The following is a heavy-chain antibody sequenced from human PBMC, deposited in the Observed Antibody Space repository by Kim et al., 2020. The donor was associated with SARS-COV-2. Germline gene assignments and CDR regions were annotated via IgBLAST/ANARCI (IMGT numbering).Heavy chain of an antibody. Sequence: KFQGRVTITADESTSTAYMELSSLRSEDTAVYYCARAGDFWSGYYTNWDYWGQGTLVTVSS. CDR3: ARAGDFWSGYYTNWDY. J-gene: IGHJ4*02. V-gene: IGHV1-69*01. D-gene: IGHD3-3*01.